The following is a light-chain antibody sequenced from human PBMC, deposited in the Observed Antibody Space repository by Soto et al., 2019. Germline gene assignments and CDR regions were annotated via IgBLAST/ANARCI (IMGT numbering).Light chain of an antibody. CDR1: QSISSNY. V-gene: IGKV3-20*01. CDR2: GAS. J-gene: IGKJ1*01. CDR3: QQYDDSMT. Sequence: EIVLTQSPGTLSLSPGERATLSCRASQSISSNYLAWYQQKPGQAPRLLNYGASTRATGIPDRFSGSGSGTDFTLTISRLEPEDFAVYHCQQYDDSMTFGQGTKVDIK.